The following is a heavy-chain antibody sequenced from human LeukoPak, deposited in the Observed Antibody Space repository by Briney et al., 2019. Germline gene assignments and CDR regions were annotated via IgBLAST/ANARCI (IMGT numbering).Heavy chain of an antibody. Sequence: GGSLRLSCAASGFTFSSYEMNWVRQAAGKGLEWVSYISSSGSTIYYADSVKGRFTICRDNAKNSLYLQMNSLRAEDTAVYYCAELGITMIGGVWGKGTTVTISS. D-gene: IGHD3-10*02. CDR2: ISSSGSTI. V-gene: IGHV3-48*03. J-gene: IGHJ6*04. CDR1: GFTFSSYE. CDR3: AELGITMIGGV.